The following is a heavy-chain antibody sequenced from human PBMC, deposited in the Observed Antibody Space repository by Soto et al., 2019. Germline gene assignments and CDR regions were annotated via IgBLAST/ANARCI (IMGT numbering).Heavy chain of an antibody. CDR1: GFSLTTSGVG. J-gene: IGHJ4*02. CDR2: IYWDDDK. Sequence: QITLKESGPTVVKPTETLTVTCTFSGFSLTTSGVGVGWVRQSPGKAPEWLALIYWDDDKRYSTSLNSRLIITKDTSKNQVVLTMANVDPADTATYYCAHRVLRTVFGLVTTTAIYFDFWGPGTPVVVSS. V-gene: IGHV2-5*02. D-gene: IGHD3-3*01. CDR3: AHRVLRTVFGLVTTTAIYFDF.